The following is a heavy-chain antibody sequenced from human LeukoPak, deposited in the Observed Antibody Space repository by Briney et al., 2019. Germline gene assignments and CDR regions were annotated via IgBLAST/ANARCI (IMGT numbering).Heavy chain of an antibody. J-gene: IGHJ4*02. CDR3: ARALQTYYFVSVAAVDSLDY. D-gene: IGHD3-22*01. V-gene: IGHV4-31*03. Sequence: SETLSLTCTVSGGSISSGGYYWSWIRQHPGKGLEWIGYIYYSGSTYYNPSLKSRVTISVDTSKNQFSLKLSSVTAADTAVYYCARALQTYYFVSVAAVDSLDYWGRGTRVTVSS. CDR2: IYYSGST. CDR1: GGSISSGGYY.